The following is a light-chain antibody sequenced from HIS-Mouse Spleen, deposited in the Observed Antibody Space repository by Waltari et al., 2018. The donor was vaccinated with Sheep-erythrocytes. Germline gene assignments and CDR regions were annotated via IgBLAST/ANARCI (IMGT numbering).Light chain of an antibody. V-gene: IGKV3-15*01. CDR1: QSVSSN. CDR3: QQYNNWPPGT. Sequence: EIVITQSPATLSVSPGERATLSCSASQSVSSNLAWYQQKPGQAPRLLIYGASTRATGIPARFSGSGSGTEFTLTISSMQSEDFAVYYCQQYNNWPPGTFGQGTKLEIK. CDR2: GAS. J-gene: IGKJ2*02.